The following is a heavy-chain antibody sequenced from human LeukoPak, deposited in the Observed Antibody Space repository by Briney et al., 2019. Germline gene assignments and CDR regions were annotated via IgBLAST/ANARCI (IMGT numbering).Heavy chain of an antibody. CDR2: IYPGDSDT. J-gene: IGHJ4*02. CDR1: GYSFTTYW. CDR3: ARLNSSVFDH. Sequence: GESLKISCKGSGYSFTTYWIGWVRQMPGKGLEWMGIIYPGDSDTRYNPSFQGQVTMSADKSISTAYLQWSSLKASDTAMYYCARLNSSVFDHWGQGTLVTVSS. D-gene: IGHD4-23*01. V-gene: IGHV5-51*01.